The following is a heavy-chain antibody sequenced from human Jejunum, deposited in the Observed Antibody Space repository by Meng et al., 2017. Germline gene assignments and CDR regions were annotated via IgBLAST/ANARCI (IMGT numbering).Heavy chain of an antibody. J-gene: IGHJ4*02. CDR3: ARQSTTVTFEY. Sequence: SETLSLTCTVSGYSISSGYYWGWIRQPPEKGLEGIWTIYHSGNTHYNPSLNSRVTMSVDTSKNQFSLKLRSVTAADTAVYYCARQSTTVTFEYWGQGTLVTVSS. CDR2: IYHSGNT. V-gene: IGHV4-38-2*02. D-gene: IGHD4-17*01. CDR1: GYSISSGYY.